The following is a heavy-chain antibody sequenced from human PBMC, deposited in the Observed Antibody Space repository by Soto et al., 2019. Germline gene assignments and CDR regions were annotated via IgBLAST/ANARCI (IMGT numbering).Heavy chain of an antibody. Sequence: EVQLLESGGGFIQPGGSLRLSCAASGFTFSTYAMSWVRQAPGKRLEWLSLISGSGASTYYADSVKGRFIVSRDKSKNTVYLQMNSRRADDTALYYCTKSSVHCSGGSGFDFWGQGTLVTVSS. CDR2: ISGSGAST. D-gene: IGHD2-15*01. V-gene: IGHV3-23*01. CDR3: TKSSVHCSGGSGFDF. CDR1: GFTFSTYA. J-gene: IGHJ4*02.